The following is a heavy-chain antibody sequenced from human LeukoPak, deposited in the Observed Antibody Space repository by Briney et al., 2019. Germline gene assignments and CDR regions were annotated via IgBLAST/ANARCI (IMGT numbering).Heavy chain of an antibody. J-gene: IGHJ4*02. CDR1: GFTFSSYS. V-gene: IGHV3-48*01. CDR3: ARESMMGN. Sequence: GGSLRLSCAASGFTFSSYSMNWVRQAPGKGLEWVSYISSSSTIYYADSVKGRFTISRENAKNSLYLQMNSLRAEDTAVYYCARESMMGNWGQGTLVTVSS. CDR2: ISSSSTI. D-gene: IGHD7-27*01.